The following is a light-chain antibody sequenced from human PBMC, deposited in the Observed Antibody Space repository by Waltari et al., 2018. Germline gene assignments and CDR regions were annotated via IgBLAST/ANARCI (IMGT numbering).Light chain of an antibody. CDR3: NSRDSSANHVV. Sequence: SSELTQDPAVSVALGQTVRITCQGDSLRSNYASWYQQKPGQAPVLVIYAKNNRPPGIPDRFSGSSSGNTASLTITGAQAEDEADHYCNSRDSSANHVVFGGGTKLTVL. CDR1: SLRSNY. J-gene: IGLJ2*01. CDR2: AKN. V-gene: IGLV3-19*01.